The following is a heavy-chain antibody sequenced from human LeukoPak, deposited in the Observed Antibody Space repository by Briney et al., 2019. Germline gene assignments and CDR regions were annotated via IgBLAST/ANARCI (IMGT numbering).Heavy chain of an antibody. J-gene: IGHJ5*02. V-gene: IGHV4-59*01. Sequence: PSETLSLTCTVSGGSISSYYWSRIRQPPGKGLEWIGYIYYSGSTNYNPSLKSRVTISVDTSKNQFSLKLSSVTAADTAVYYCARAGLQGNWFDPWGQGTLVTVSS. CDR2: IYYSGST. CDR1: GGSISSYY. CDR3: ARAGLQGNWFDP.